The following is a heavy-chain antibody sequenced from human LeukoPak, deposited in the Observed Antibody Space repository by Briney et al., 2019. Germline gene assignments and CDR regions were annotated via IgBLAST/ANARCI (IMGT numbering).Heavy chain of an antibody. CDR2: ITGSGGST. D-gene: IGHD1-14*01. CDR3: AKRTKSGLSTGAFDI. V-gene: IGHV3-23*01. Sequence: GGSLRLSCAASGITFSSYGMSWVRQAPGKGLEWVLSITGSGGSTYYADSVKGRFTISRDNSKSTLYLQMNSLRAEDTAGYYCAKRTKSGLSTGAFDIWPRGTKLSVPS. CDR1: GITFSSYG. J-gene: IGHJ3*02.